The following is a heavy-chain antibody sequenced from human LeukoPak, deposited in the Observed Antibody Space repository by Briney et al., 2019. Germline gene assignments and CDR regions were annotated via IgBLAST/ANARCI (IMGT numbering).Heavy chain of an antibody. D-gene: IGHD3-10*01. CDR2: IYSGGST. Sequence: AGGSLRLSCAASGFTFSSHWMNWVRQAPGKGLEWVSVIYSGGSTYYADSVKGRFTISRDNSKNTLYLQMNSLRAEDTAVYYCARLDYGSGSYSLRYWGQGTLVTVSS. CDR1: GFTFSSHW. CDR3: ARLDYGSGSYSLRY. V-gene: IGHV3-53*01. J-gene: IGHJ4*02.